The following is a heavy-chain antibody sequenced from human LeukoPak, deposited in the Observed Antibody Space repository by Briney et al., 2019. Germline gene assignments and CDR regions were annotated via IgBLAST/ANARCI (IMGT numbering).Heavy chain of an antibody. V-gene: IGHV4-30-2*01. Sequence: SETLSLTCAVSGGSISSGGYSWSWIRQPPGKGLEWIGYIYHSGSTYYNPSLKSRVTISVDRSKNQFSLRLSSVTAADTAVYYCATQAVDTAMVTGWFDPWGQGTLVTVSS. CDR3: ATQAVDTAMVTGWFDP. D-gene: IGHD5-18*01. J-gene: IGHJ5*02. CDR1: GGSISSGGYS. CDR2: IYHSGST.